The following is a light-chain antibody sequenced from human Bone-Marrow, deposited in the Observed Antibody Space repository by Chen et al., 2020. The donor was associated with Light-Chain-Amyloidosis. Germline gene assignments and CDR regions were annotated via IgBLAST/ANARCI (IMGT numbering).Light chain of an antibody. J-gene: IGLJ2*01. Sequence: SYELTQPPSVSVSPGQTARITCSGDDLPTKYAYWYQQKPGQAPVLVIHRDTERPSGISERFSGSSSGTTATLTSRGVQAEDEADYHGQSADSSGAYEVIFGGGTKLTGL. V-gene: IGLV3-25*03. CDR3: QSADSSGAYEVI. CDR2: RDT. CDR1: DLPTKY.